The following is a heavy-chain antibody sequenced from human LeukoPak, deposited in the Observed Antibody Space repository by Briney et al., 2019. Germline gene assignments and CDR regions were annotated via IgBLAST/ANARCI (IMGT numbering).Heavy chain of an antibody. D-gene: IGHD3-10*01. V-gene: IGHV4-39*01. CDR3: ASSTYYYGSPSYFFDY. J-gene: IGHJ4*02. CDR2: IYYSGST. Sequence: SETLSLTCTVSGGSISSSSYYWGWIRQPPGKGLEWIGSIYYSGSTYYNPSLKSRVTISVDTSKNQFSLKLSSVTAADTAVYYCASSTYYYGSPSYFFDYWGQGTLVTVSS. CDR1: GGSISSSSYY.